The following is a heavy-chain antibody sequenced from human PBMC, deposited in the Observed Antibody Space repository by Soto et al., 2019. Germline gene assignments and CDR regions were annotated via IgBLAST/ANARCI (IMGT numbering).Heavy chain of an antibody. CDR1: GGTVSSYA. J-gene: IGHJ4*02. V-gene: IGHV1-69*13. D-gene: IGHD3-10*01. CDR2: FIPIFVSA. Sequence: SVKVSCKASGGTVSSYAITWVRQAPGKGLEWMGVFIPIFVSAHYAPRFQGRITITADESTSTAYMELSGLTSEDTAIYYCARDVSSDTTGFRGYDLWGQGTQVTVSS. CDR3: ARDVSSDTTGFRGYDL.